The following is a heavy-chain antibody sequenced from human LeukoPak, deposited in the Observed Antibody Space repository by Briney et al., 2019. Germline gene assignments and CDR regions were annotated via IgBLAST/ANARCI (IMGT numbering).Heavy chain of an antibody. Sequence: GGSLRLSCAASGFTFSSYSMNWVRQAPGKGLEWVSSISSSSSYIYNADSVKGRFTISRDNAKNSLYLQMNSLRAEDTAVYYCARDQSTTVVVPAALYDYVWGSYRYIDYWGQGTLVTVSS. D-gene: IGHD3-16*02. CDR1: GFTFSSYS. V-gene: IGHV3-21*01. CDR2: ISSSSSYI. J-gene: IGHJ4*02. CDR3: ARDQSTTVVVPAALYDYVWGSYRYIDY.